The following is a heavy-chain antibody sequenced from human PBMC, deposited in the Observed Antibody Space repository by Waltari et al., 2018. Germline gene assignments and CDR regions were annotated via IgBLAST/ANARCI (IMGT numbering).Heavy chain of an antibody. Sequence: QVQLQESGPGLVKPSETLSLTCAVSGDSITSASYWGWIRQPPGQVLEWIGYVYHFGSPAYSPALKSRVTMSRDTSKRQFSLTLSSVTAADTAVYYCARHESAHYGGFDSWGRGTLVTVSA. J-gene: IGHJ4*02. CDR1: GDSITSASY. CDR3: ARHESAHYGGFDS. D-gene: IGHD4-17*01. CDR2: VYHFGSP. V-gene: IGHV4-38-2*01.